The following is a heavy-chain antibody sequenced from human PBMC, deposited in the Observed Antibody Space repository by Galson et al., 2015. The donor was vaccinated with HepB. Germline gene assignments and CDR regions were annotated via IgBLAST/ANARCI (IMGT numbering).Heavy chain of an antibody. CDR1: GFKFSKNW. CDR3: AKAGGG. V-gene: IGHV3-74*01. CDR2: TNGDGTDT. D-gene: IGHD3-10*01. J-gene: IGHJ4*02. Sequence: SLRLSCAASGFKFSKNWMHWVRQPPGKGLVWVARTNGDGTDTGYADSVKGRFTISRDNAKNTLYLQMDSLRPEDTAMYYCAKAGGGWGQGAQVTVSS.